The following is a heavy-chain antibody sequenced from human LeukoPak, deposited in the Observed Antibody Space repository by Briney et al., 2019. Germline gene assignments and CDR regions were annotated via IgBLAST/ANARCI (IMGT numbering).Heavy chain of an antibody. J-gene: IGHJ6*03. CDR2: ISGSGGST. Sequence: PGGSLRLSCAASGFTFSSYAMNWVRQAPATGLEWVSAISGSGGSTYYADSVKGRFTISRDNSKNTLYLQMNSLRAEDTAVYYCARASKYYYMDVWGKGTTVTISS. CDR1: GFTFSSYA. CDR3: ARASKYYYMDV. V-gene: IGHV3-23*01.